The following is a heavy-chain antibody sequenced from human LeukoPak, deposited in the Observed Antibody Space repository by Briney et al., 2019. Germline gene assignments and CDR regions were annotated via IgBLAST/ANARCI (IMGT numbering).Heavy chain of an antibody. J-gene: IGHJ4*02. CDR2: ISSSGSYK. Sequence: PGGSLRLSCATSGFTFSRSSMNWVRQAPGKGLEWVSSISSSGSYKYYADSLKGRFTISRDNADNSLYLQMSNLRAEDTAMYYCARDSARSLPSSGYSGFDYWGQGTLVTVSS. CDR1: GFTFSRSS. V-gene: IGHV3-21*01. CDR3: ARDSARSLPSSGYSGFDY. D-gene: IGHD3-22*01.